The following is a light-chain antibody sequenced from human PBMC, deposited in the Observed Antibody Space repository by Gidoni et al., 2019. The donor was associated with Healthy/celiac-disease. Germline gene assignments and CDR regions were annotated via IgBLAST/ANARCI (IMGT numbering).Light chain of an antibody. CDR3: QPRGT. CDR1: HSVSSY. Sequence: EIVLTPSPATLSLSPGDSATLSCRVSHSVSSYLAWYQQKPGQPPRLLIYDASNRATGIPASFSGSGSGTDFTLTISSLEPADFAVYYCQPRGTFGQGTKVEIK. CDR2: DAS. V-gene: IGKV3-11*01. J-gene: IGKJ1*01.